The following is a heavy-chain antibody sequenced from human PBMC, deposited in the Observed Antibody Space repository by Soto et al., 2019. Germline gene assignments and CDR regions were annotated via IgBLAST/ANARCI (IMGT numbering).Heavy chain of an antibody. D-gene: IGHD4-17*01. CDR2: IYYTGST. CDR1: CSSIIPYY. J-gene: IGHJ4*02. Sequence: PSETLSLTCTFSCSSIIPYYWSWIRQPPGKGLEWIGYIYYTGSTKYNPSLKSRVTISLGTSRNQVSLKLSSVTAADTAVYYCTRVGGYYGDYPNFDYWGPGTLVTVSS. CDR3: TRVGGYYGDYPNFDY. V-gene: IGHV4-59*01.